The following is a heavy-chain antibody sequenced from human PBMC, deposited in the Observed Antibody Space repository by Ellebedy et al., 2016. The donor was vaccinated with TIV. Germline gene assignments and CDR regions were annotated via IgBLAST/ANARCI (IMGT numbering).Heavy chain of an antibody. CDR3: AKGQVNVAVGAFSH. V-gene: IGHV3-20*04. D-gene: IGHD6-19*01. CDR2: INWNGGST. CDR1: GFTFDDYG. Sequence: GESLKISCAASGFTFDDYGMSWVRQAPGKGLEWVSGINWNGGSTGYADSVKGRFVISKDTAKNSVSLQMSSLTSDDTAVYYCAKGQVNVAVGAFSHWGQGSLVTVSS. J-gene: IGHJ4*02.